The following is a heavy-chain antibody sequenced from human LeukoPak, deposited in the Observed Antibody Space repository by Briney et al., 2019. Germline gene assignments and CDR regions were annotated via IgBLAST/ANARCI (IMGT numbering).Heavy chain of an antibody. J-gene: IGHJ4*02. CDR3: ARGARFLEWSTDY. CDR2: IYYSGST. CDR1: GGSISSGDFY. Sequence: SETLSLTCTVSGGSISSGDFYWSWIRQPPGKGLEWIGYIYYSGSTYYNPSLKSRVTISVDTSKNQFSLKLSSVTAADTAVYYCARGARFLEWSTDYWGQGTLVTVSS. V-gene: IGHV4-30-4*01. D-gene: IGHD3-3*01.